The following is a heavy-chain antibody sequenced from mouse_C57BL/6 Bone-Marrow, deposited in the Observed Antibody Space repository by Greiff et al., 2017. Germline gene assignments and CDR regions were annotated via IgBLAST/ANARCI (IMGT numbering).Heavy chain of an antibody. J-gene: IGHJ4*01. CDR1: GYAFSSYW. Sequence: VQLVESGAELVKPGASVKISCKASGYAFSSYWMNWVKQRPGKGLEWIGQIYPGDGDTNYNGKFKGKATLTADKSSSTAYMQLSSLTSEDSAVYFCARSLVRAMDYWGQGTSVTVSS. D-gene: IGHD1-1*01. CDR2: IYPGDGDT. V-gene: IGHV1-80*01. CDR3: ARSLVRAMDY.